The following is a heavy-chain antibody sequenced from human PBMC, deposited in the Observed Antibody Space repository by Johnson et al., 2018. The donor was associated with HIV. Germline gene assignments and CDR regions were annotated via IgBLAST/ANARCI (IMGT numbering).Heavy chain of an antibody. CDR3: AKIVATSDDVFDI. CDR1: GFTFTSYT. J-gene: IGHJ3*02. CDR2: ISYDGSNK. V-gene: IGHV3-30-3*02. Sequence: QVQLVESGGGVVQPGRSLRLSCAASGFTFTSYTMHWVRQAPGKGLEWVALISYDGSNKYYADSVKGQFTISRDNSKNTLYLQMNSLRAEDTAVFYCAKIVATSDDVFDIWGQGTKVTVSS. D-gene: IGHD5-12*01.